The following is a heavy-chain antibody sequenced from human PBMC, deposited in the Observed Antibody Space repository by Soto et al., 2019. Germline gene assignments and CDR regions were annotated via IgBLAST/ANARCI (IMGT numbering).Heavy chain of an antibody. V-gene: IGHV1-18*04. Sequence: ASVKVCCKASGYTFTSYGISWVRQAPGQGLERMGWISAYNGNTNYAQKLQGRVTMTTDTSTSTAYMELRRLRSDDTAVYYCARDVKWRGYDGPQHHPNFDYWGQGTLVTVSS. CDR1: GYTFTSYG. J-gene: IGHJ4*02. CDR2: ISAYNGNT. CDR3: ARDVKWRGYDGPQHHPNFDY. D-gene: IGHD5-12*01.